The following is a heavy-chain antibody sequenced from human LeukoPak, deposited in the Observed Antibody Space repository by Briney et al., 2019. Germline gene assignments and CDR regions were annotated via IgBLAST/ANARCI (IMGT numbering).Heavy chain of an antibody. J-gene: IGHJ4*02. CDR3: VREEGY. CDR1: GFTFSTYW. Sequence: PGGSLRLSCAASGFTFSTYWMYWVRQAPGKGLEWVANIKQDGSHKYYVDSVKGRFTISRDNAKNSLYLQVNSLRVEDTAVYYCVREEGYWGQGTLVTVSS. V-gene: IGHV3-7*01. CDR2: IKQDGSHK.